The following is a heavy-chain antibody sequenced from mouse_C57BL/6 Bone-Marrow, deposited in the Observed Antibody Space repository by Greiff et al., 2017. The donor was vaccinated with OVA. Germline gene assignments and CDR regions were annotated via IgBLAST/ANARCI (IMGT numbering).Heavy chain of an antibody. V-gene: IGHV5-6*02. CDR2: ISSGGSYT. CDR3: ARDSSDAMDY. Sequence: DVMLVESGGDLVKPGGSLKLSCAASGFTFSSYGMSWVRQTPDKRLAWVATISSGGSYTYYPDSVKGRFTISRDNAKNTLYLQMSSLKSEDTAMYYCARDSSDAMDYWGQGTSVTVSS. D-gene: IGHD3-2*02. J-gene: IGHJ4*01. CDR1: GFTFSSYG.